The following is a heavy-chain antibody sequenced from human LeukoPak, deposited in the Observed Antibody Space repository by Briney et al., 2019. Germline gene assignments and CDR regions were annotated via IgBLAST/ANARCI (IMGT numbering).Heavy chain of an antibody. V-gene: IGHV3-13*01. CDR1: GFSFRSYD. J-gene: IGHJ4*02. CDR2: IGSAGDT. D-gene: IGHD5-12*01. Sequence: GSLRLSCAASGFSFRSYDMHWVRQGTGKGLEWVSTIGSAGDTYYPGSVKGRFTISRENAKNSLYLQLNSLRAEDTAVYYCAKADIVATILYPPDYWGQGTLVTVSS. CDR3: AKADIVATILYPPDY.